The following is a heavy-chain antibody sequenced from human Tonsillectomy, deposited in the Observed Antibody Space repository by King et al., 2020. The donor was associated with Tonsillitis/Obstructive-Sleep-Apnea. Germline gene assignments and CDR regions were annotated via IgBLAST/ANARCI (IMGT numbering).Heavy chain of an antibody. D-gene: IGHD3-16*01. CDR2: VKSKTDGGTT. V-gene: IGHV3-15*01. J-gene: IGHJ4*02. Sequence: VQLVESGGGLIKPGGSLRLSCAASGFTFSNAWMSWVRQAPGKGLEWVGRVKSKTDGGTTGYAAPVKGRFTISREDSKDMLNLQMSSLKTEDTAVYYCTTDFVEGGVVVDYWGQGTLVTVSS. CDR3: TTDFVEGGVVVDY. CDR1: GFTFSNAW.